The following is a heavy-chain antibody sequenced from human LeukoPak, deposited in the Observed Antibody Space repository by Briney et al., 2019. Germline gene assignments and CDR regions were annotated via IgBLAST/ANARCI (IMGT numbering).Heavy chain of an antibody. CDR1: GGSFSGYY. CDR2: INHSGST. V-gene: IGHV4-34*01. J-gene: IGHJ4*02. CDR3: ARHPLGITFGGVIVSNYFDY. Sequence: SETLSLTCAVYGGSFSGYYWGWIRQLPGKGLEWIGEINHSGSTNYNPSLKSRVTISVDTSKNQFSLKLSSVTAADTAVYYCARHPLGITFGGVIVSNYFDYWGQGTLVTVSS. D-gene: IGHD3-16*02.